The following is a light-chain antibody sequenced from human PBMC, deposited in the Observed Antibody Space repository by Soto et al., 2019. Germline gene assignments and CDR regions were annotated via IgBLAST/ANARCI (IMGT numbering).Light chain of an antibody. Sequence: EIVLTHSPGTLPLSQGERATLSCRASQSVSNNYLAWYQQKPGQAPRLVIYGASSRATGIPDRLSASGSGTDFTPNISRLEHEAVDVYFCQQYNSSPVTFGQWTKVEIK. J-gene: IGKJ1*01. V-gene: IGKV3-20*01. CDR2: GAS. CDR3: QQYNSSPVT. CDR1: QSVSNNY.